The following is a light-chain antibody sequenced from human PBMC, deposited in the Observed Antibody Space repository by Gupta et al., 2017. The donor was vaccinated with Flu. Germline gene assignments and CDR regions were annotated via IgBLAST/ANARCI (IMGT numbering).Light chain of an antibody. V-gene: IGKV2-28*01. CDR2: VAS. CDR1: QSLLHVNGYNY. J-gene: IGKJ1*01. CDR3: KQALQTPRA. Sequence: ETVMTQSPLALSVTPGEAASIPCRSSQSLLHVNGYNYLDWYLQKPGQPPQLLIYVASNRASGVPDRFSGSGSGTIFTLKISRVEAEDVGIYYCKQALQTPRAFGQGTKVEIK.